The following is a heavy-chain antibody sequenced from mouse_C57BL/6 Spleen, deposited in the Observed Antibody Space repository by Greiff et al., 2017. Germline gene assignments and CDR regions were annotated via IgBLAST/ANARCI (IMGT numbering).Heavy chain of an antibody. CDR3: ARRANSNFPYAMDY. CDR2: IAPSDSYT. Sequence: VKLVESGPELVKPGASVKLSCKASGYTFTSYWMHWVKQRPGQGLEWIGEIAPSDSYTNYNQKFKGKSTLTVYKSSSTAYMQLSSRTSEDSAVYYCARRANSNFPYAMDYWGQGTSVTVSS. V-gene: IGHV1-69*01. CDR1: GYTFTSYW. D-gene: IGHD2-5*01. J-gene: IGHJ4*01.